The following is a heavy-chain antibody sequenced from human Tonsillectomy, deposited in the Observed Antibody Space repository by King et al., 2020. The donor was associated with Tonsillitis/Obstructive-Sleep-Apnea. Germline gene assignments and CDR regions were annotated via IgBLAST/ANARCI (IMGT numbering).Heavy chain of an antibody. CDR2: LYPSDSDT. CDR3: ARRPPSYYDSSGYPYYFDY. CDR1: GYSFTSYW. Sequence: QLVQSGAQVKKPGESLKISCKGSGYSFTSYWIGWVRQMPGKGLEWMGILYPSDSDTTYSPSFQGQVTISADKSISTAYLQWSSLKASDTAMYYCARRPPSYYDSSGYPYYFDYWGQGTLVTVSS. J-gene: IGHJ4*02. D-gene: IGHD3-22*01. V-gene: IGHV5-51*03.